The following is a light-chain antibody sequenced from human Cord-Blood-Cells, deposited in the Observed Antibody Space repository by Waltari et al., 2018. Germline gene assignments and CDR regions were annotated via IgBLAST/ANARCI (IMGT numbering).Light chain of an antibody. V-gene: IGLV1-40*01. CDR2: GNS. Sequence: QSVLTQPPSVSGAPGPRVTISCTGSSPNIGAGYDVPWYQQLPGTAPKLLIYGNSNRPSGVPDRFSGSKSGTSASLAITGLQAEDEADYYCQSYDSSLSGWVFGGGTKLTVL. J-gene: IGLJ3*02. CDR1: SPNIGAGYD. CDR3: QSYDSSLSGWV.